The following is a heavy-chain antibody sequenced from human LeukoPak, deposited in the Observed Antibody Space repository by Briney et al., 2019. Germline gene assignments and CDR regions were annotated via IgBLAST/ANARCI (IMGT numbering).Heavy chain of an antibody. V-gene: IGHV3-7*01. D-gene: IGHD3-16*01. Sequence: GGALRVSCEDSGLTLSIYWMSCVRPAPGRGGEGVASINQNGRGKYYVDSVKGRFTNSRDNAKDSLYLQMNSLRVEDTAVYYCARSLGDDWGQGTLVTVSS. CDR2: INQNGRGK. J-gene: IGHJ4*02. CDR1: GLTLSIYW. CDR3: ARSLGDD.